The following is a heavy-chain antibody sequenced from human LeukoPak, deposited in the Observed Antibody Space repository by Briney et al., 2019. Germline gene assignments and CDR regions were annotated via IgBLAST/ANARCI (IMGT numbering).Heavy chain of an antibody. CDR3: ARERAPNPTLNWFDP. J-gene: IGHJ5*02. D-gene: IGHD1-26*01. Sequence: ASVKVSCKASGYTFTSYEINWVRQATGQGLEWMGWMNPNSGNTGYAQKFQGRVTMTRNTSISTAYMELSSLRSGDTAVYYCARERAPNPTLNWFDPWGQGTLVTVSS. V-gene: IGHV1-8*01. CDR1: GYTFTSYE. CDR2: MNPNSGNT.